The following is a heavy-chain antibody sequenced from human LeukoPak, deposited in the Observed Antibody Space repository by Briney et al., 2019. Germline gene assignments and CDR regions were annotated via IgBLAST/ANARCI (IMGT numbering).Heavy chain of an antibody. J-gene: IGHJ4*02. CDR1: GFTFSDYY. D-gene: IGHD3-22*01. V-gene: IGHV3-23*01. CDR3: AKDWGTMIVVVIPSFDY. Sequence: PGGSLRLSCVASGFTFSDYYMNWIRQAPGKGLGWVSAISGSGGSTYYADSVKGRFTISRDNSKNTLYLQMNSLRAEDTAVYYCAKDWGTMIVVVIPSFDYWGQGTLVTVSS. CDR2: ISGSGGST.